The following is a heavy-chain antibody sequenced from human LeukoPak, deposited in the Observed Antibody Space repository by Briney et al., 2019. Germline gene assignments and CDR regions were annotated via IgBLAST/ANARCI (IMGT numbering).Heavy chain of an antibody. J-gene: IGHJ6*02. V-gene: IGHV4-39*02. CDR1: GGFVNSSAYY. CDR2: VYYGTNT. Sequence: PSETLSLTCAVSGGFVNSSAYYWAWIRQPPGKGLEFIASVYYGTNTYYNPALKSRVTLSIDTSKNQFSLKLRSVTAADTAVYYCGRETLGYCSGTTCSLGMDVWGQGTTVTVSS. CDR3: GRETLGYCSGTTCSLGMDV. D-gene: IGHD2-2*01.